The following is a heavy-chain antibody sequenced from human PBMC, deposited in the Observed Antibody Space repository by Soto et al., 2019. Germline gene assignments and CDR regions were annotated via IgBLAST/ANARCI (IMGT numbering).Heavy chain of an antibody. CDR2: IKEDGGEI. CDR1: GFTFSSSW. CDR3: ARGWASLDY. J-gene: IGHJ4*02. D-gene: IGHD1-26*01. Sequence: EVQSVESGGGLVQPGGSLRLSCAASGFTFSSSWMTWVRQAPGKGLEWVANIKEDGGEIYYLDSVKGRFTISRDNAKNSLYLQMNNLRDEDTAVYYCARGWASLDYWGQGTLVTVSS. V-gene: IGHV3-7*03.